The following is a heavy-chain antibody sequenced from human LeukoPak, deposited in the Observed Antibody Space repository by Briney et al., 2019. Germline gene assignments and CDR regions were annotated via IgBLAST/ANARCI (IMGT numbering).Heavy chain of an antibody. D-gene: IGHD6-13*01. J-gene: IGHJ4*02. CDR3: ARDIAAAGLPNY. V-gene: IGHV1-2*02. Sequence: GASVKVSCKASGYTFTGFYIHWARQAPGQGLEWMGWINPNSGGTNFAQKFQGRVTMTRDTSISTAYMELSTLRSDDTAVYYCARDIAAAGLPNYWGQGTLVTVSS. CDR1: GYTFTGFY. CDR2: INPNSGGT.